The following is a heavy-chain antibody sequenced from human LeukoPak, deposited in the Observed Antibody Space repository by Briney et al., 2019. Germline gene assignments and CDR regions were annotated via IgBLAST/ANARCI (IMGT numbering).Heavy chain of an antibody. Sequence: GGSLRLSCTASGFTFSSVWMTWVRQAPGKGLEWVGRIKSRTDGKTTDYAAPVKGRFSISRDDSENTLYLQMNSLKNEDTAVYFCTTVHGAGPVNFDYWGQGSLVTVSS. CDR2: IKSRTDGKTT. D-gene: IGHD3-16*01. J-gene: IGHJ4*02. V-gene: IGHV3-15*01. CDR1: GFTFSSVW. CDR3: TTVHGAGPVNFDY.